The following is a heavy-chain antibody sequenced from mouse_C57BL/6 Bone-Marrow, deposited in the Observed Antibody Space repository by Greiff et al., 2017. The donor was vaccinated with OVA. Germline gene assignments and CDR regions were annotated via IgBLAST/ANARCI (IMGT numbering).Heavy chain of an antibody. Sequence: EVQLQQSGPELVKPGASVKISCKASGYTFTDYYMNWVKQSHGKSLEWIGDINPNNGGTSYNQKFKGKAILTADKSSSTAYMELRSLTSEDSAVYYCTSLSTVVALDWYFDVWGTGTTVTVSS. CDR2: INPNNGGT. D-gene: IGHD1-1*01. CDR1: GYTFTDYY. J-gene: IGHJ1*03. V-gene: IGHV1-26*01. CDR3: TSLSTVVALDWYFDV.